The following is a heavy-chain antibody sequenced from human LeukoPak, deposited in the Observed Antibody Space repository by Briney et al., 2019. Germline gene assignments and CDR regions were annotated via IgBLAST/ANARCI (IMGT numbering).Heavy chain of an antibody. CDR1: GFTFSSYS. J-gene: IGHJ4*02. Sequence: GGSLRLSCAASGFTFSSYSMNWVRQAPGKGLEWVSSISSSSSYIYYADSVKGRFTISRDNAKNSPYLQMNSLRAEDTAVYYCARVISGWLGGYWGQGTLVTVSS. D-gene: IGHD5-24*01. V-gene: IGHV3-21*01. CDR2: ISSSSSYI. CDR3: ARVISGWLGGY.